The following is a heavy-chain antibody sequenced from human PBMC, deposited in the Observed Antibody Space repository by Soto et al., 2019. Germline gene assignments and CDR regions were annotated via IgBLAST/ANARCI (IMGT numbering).Heavy chain of an antibody. V-gene: IGHV3-33*01. CDR3: ARVEFGGNSYYFDY. CDR1: GFTFSDYG. Sequence: PGGSLRLSCVASGFTFSDYGIHWVRQAPDKGLEWVAVVWFDGSIQYYGDSVKGRFTISRDNSNNTVDLQMNNLRAEDTAVYYCARVEFGGNSYYFDYWGQGTPVTVYS. D-gene: IGHD1-7*01. J-gene: IGHJ4*02. CDR2: VWFDGSIQ.